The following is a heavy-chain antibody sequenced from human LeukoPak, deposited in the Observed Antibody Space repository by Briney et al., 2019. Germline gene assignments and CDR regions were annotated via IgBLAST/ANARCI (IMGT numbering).Heavy chain of an antibody. J-gene: IGHJ4*02. Sequence: GESLKISCKGSGYIFTSYWIGWVRQMPGKGLEWMGIIYPGDSDTRYSPSFQGQVTISADKSISTAYLQWSSLKASDTAMYYCARQPPTYSSGWYYFDYWGQGTLVTVSS. V-gene: IGHV5-51*01. CDR2: IYPGDSDT. CDR3: ARQPPTYSSGWYYFDY. CDR1: GYIFTSYW. D-gene: IGHD6-19*01.